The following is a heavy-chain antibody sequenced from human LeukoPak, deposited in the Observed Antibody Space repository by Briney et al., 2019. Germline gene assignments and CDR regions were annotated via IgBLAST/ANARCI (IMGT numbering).Heavy chain of an antibody. CDR1: GASVSSNSVV. V-gene: IGHV6-1*01. CDR3: ARGSAAFTRDDAFDI. CDR2: TYYRSKWYN. J-gene: IGHJ3*02. D-gene: IGHD3-16*01. Sequence: SQTLSLTCAISGASVSSNSVVWNWIRQSPSRGLEWLGRTYYRSKWYNDYEVSVKSRININPDTSKNQFSLQLNSVAPEDTAIYYCARGSAAFTRDDAFDIWGQGTLVTVPS.